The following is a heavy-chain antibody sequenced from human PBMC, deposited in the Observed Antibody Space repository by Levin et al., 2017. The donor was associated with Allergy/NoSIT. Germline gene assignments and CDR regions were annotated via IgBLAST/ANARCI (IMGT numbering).Heavy chain of an antibody. CDR3: ARDRRSGYYYDSSGYYYDY. D-gene: IGHD3-22*01. V-gene: IGHV3-21*01. CDR2: ISSSSSYI. Sequence: GGSLRLSCAASGFTFSSYSMNWVRQAPGKGLEWVSSISSSSSYIYYADSVKGRFTISRDNAKNSLYLQMNSLRAEDTAVYYCARDRRSGYYYDSSGYYYDYWGQGTLVTVSS. CDR1: GFTFSSYS. J-gene: IGHJ4*02.